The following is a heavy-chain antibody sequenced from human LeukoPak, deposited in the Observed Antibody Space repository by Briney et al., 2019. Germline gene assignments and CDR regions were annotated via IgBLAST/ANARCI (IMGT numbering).Heavy chain of an antibody. V-gene: IGHV4-59*02. CDR3: VREKKDHWNNGTYFREFLEN. CDR1: GFTVSSNY. D-gene: IGHD1-1*01. Sequence: GSLRLSCAASGFTVSSNYMSWVRQPPGKGLEWIGYIYDSGSTNYNPSLKSRVTVSVDTSKNQFSLRLRSVTAADTAVYFCVREKKDHWNNGTYFREFLENWGQGILVTVSS. CDR2: IYDSGST. J-gene: IGHJ1*01.